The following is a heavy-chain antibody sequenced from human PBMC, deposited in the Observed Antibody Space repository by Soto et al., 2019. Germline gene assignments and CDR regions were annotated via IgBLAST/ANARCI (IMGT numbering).Heavy chain of an antibody. J-gene: IGHJ6*03. Sequence: QVQLVQSGAEVKKPGASVTVSCKASGYTFSDYYLHWVRQAPGQGPEWMGWINPNSGDTKYAQKFRGRVTMTRDTSVRTAFMELNRLKSDDTAVYYCARESGGATATLDYYCFYMDVWGKGTTVTVSS. CDR3: ARESGGATATLDYYCFYMDV. V-gene: IGHV1-2*02. CDR2: INPNSGDT. CDR1: GYTFSDYY. D-gene: IGHD5-12*01.